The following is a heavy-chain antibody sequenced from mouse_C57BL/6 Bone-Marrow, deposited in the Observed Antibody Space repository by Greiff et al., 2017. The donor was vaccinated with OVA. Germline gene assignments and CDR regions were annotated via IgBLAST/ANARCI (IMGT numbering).Heavy chain of an antibody. CDR1: GFTFSDFY. D-gene: IGHD5-1*01. CDR3: ARDAGESNWYFDV. V-gene: IGHV7-1*01. J-gene: IGHJ1*03. Sequence: EVKLMESGGGLVQSGRSLRLSCATSGFTFSDFYMEWVRQAPGKGLEWIAASRNKANDYTTEYSASVKGRFIVSRDTSQSILYLQMNALRAEDTAIYYCARDAGESNWYFDVWGTGTTVTVSS. CDR2: SRNKANDYTT.